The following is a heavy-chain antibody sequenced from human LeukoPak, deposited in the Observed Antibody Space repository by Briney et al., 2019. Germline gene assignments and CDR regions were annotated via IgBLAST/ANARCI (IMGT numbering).Heavy chain of an antibody. Sequence: SETLSLTCTVSGGSISSYYWSWIRQPPGKGLEWIGYIYSSGTANYNPSLKGRVTISVDTSKNQFSLKLSSVTAADTAVYYCARESLSRYSYAYGSFDHWGQGTLVTVSS. J-gene: IGHJ4*02. CDR2: IYSSGTA. V-gene: IGHV4-59*01. CDR3: ARESLSRYSYAYGSFDH. D-gene: IGHD3-16*01. CDR1: GGSISSYY.